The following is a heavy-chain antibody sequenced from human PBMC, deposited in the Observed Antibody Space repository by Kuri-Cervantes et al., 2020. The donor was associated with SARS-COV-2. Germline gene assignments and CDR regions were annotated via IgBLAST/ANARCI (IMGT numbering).Heavy chain of an antibody. J-gene: IGHJ4*02. V-gene: IGHV4-34*01. D-gene: IGHD2-2*01. Sequence: GSLRLSCAVYGGSFSTYYWIWIRQPPGKGLEWIGEINHSGSTNYNPSLKSRVTVSLDTSKNQFSLKLSSVTAAGTAVYYCARAPRYCSSTSCPPFDYWGQGTLVTVSS. CDR1: GGSFSTYY. CDR3: ARAPRYCSSTSCPPFDY. CDR2: INHSGST.